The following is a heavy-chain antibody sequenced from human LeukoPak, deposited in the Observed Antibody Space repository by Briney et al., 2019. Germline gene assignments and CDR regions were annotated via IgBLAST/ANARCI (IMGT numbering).Heavy chain of an antibody. CDR2: IRYDGSNK. J-gene: IGHJ4*02. D-gene: IGHD4-17*01. V-gene: IGHV3-30*02. CDR3: AEEFDYGDSPFDY. Sequence: GGSLRLSCAASGFTFSSYGMHWVRQAPGKGLEWVAFIRYDGSNKYYADSVKGRFTISRDNSKNTLYLQMNSLRAEDTAVYYCAEEFDYGDSPFDYWGQGTLVTVSS. CDR1: GFTFSSYG.